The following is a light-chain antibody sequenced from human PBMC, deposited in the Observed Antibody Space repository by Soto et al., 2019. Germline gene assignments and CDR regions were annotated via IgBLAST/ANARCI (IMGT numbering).Light chain of an antibody. CDR1: QSISTW. J-gene: IGKJ1*01. V-gene: IGKV1-5*01. CDR3: QQYNSYST. CDR2: DAS. Sequence: DIQMTQSPSTLSASVGDRVTITCRASQSISTWLAWYQQKPGKAPKLLIYDASSLESGVPSRCSGSGSGTEFTLTISSLQPEDFASYYCQQYNSYSTFGQGTKVEIK.